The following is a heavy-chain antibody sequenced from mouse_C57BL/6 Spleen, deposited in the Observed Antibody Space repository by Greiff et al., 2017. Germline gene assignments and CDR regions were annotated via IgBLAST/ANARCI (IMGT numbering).Heavy chain of an antibody. CDR3: AREGGNYDYDVYAMDY. D-gene: IGHD2-4*01. J-gene: IGHJ4*01. CDR1: GYAFSSYW. Sequence: QVQLQQSGAELVKPGASVKISCKASGYAFSSYWMNWVKQRPGKGLEWIGQIYPGDGDTNYNQKFKDKATLTVDKSSSTAYMQLSSLTSEDSAVYYCAREGGNYDYDVYAMDYWGQGTSVTVSS. V-gene: IGHV1-80*01. CDR2: IYPGDGDT.